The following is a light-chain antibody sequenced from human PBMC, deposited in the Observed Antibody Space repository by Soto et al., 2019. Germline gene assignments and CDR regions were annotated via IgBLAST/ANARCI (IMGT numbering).Light chain of an antibody. V-gene: IGKV3-11*01. Sequence: EIVLTQSPATLSLSPGEGATLSCRASPSVSSYLACYQQKPGQAPRLLLYDTSIKATGIPARFSGSGSGIDFTLTISSLEPEDFAVYYCQQHSNWPPHMYTLGQGTKLEIK. CDR2: DTS. CDR3: QQHSNWPPHMYT. J-gene: IGKJ2*01. CDR1: PSVSSY.